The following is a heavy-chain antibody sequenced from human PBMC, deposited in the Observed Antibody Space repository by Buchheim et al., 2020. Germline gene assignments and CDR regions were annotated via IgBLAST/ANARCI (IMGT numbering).Heavy chain of an antibody. CDR1: GFTFSSYE. CDR2: LISSESTV. CDR3: AREQAHCGGDWNDY. Sequence: EVQLVESGGGLVQPGGSLRLSCMASGFTFSSYEMNWVRQAPGKGLEWVSYLISSESTVYYADSVKGRFTISRDNAKNSLYLQMSSLRAEDTAVYYCAREQAHCGGDWNDYGGQGTL. J-gene: IGHJ4*02. V-gene: IGHV3-48*03. D-gene: IGHD2-21*01.